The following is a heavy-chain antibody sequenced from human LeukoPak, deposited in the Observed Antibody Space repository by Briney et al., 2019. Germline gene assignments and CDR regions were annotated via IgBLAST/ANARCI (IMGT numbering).Heavy chain of an antibody. J-gene: IGHJ3*02. CDR1: GFTFTSYG. V-gene: IGHV3-33*01. Sequence: QPGRSLRLSCAVSGFTFTSYGMHWVRQGPGKGLEWVAGIWYDGGQKYYADSVKGRFTISRDNSKNTLYLQMNSLRAEDTAVYYCARDRQGTPGTFDIWGQGTMVTVSP. CDR2: IWYDGGQK. CDR3: ARDRQGTPGTFDI. D-gene: IGHD1-1*01.